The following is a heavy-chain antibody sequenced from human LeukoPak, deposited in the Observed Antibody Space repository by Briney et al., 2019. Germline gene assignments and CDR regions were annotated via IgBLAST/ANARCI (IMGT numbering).Heavy chain of an antibody. CDR2: ISYDGSNK. J-gene: IGHJ4*02. CDR1: GLTSSSYA. D-gene: IGHD1-26*01. CDR3: ARDGESSGRYYGYYFDY. V-gene: IGHV3-30-3*01. Sequence: GGSLRLSCAASGLTSSSYAMNWVRQAPGKGLEWVAIISYDGSNKYYADSVKGRFTISRDNSKNTLYLQMNSLRGEDTAVYYCARDGESSGRYYGYYFDYWGQGTLVTVSS.